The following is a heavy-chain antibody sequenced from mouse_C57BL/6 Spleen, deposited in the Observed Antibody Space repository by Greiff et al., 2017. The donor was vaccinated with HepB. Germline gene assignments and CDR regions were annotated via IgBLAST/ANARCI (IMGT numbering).Heavy chain of an antibody. CDR1: GFTFSSYA. Sequence: EVKLMESGGGLVKPGGSLKLSCAASGFTFSSYAMSWVRQTPEKRLEWVATISDGGSYTYYPDNVKGRFTISRDNAKNNLYLQMSHLKSEDTAMYYCASLPTIRLYFDVWGTGTTVTVSS. CDR2: ISDGGSYT. D-gene: IGHD2-12*01. CDR3: ASLPTIRLYFDV. J-gene: IGHJ1*03. V-gene: IGHV5-4*03.